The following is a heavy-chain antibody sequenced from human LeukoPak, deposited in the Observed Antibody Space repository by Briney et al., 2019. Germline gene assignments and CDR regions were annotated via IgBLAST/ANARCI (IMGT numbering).Heavy chain of an antibody. CDR3: AKDRYSSGWYSDFDY. D-gene: IGHD6-19*01. J-gene: IGHJ4*02. Sequence: PGRSLRLSCAASGFTFSNYAMHWVRKATGKGLEWVAVISDDGSNKYYGDSVKGRFTISRDNSKNTVHVQMNSLRAEDTAVYYCAKDRYSSGWYSDFDYWGQGTLVTVSS. V-gene: IGHV3-30*18. CDR2: ISDDGSNK. CDR1: GFTFSNYA.